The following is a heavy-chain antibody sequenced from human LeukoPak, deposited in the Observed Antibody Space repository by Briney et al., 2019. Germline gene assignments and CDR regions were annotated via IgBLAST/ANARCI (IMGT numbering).Heavy chain of an antibody. Sequence: SETLSLTCTVSGGSISSYYWSWIRQPPGKGLEWIGEINHSGSTNYNPSLKSRVTISVDTSKNQFSLKLSSVTAADTAVYYCARGPFIYYDSSGYYLHWGQGTLVTVSS. CDR3: ARGPFIYYDSSGYYLH. J-gene: IGHJ4*02. CDR2: INHSGST. CDR1: GGSISSYY. D-gene: IGHD3-22*01. V-gene: IGHV4-34*01.